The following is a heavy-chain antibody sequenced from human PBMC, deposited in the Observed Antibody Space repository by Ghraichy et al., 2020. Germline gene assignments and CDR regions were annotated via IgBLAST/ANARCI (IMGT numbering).Heavy chain of an antibody. CDR1: GFTFSNYW. V-gene: IGHV3-7*04. CDR2: IKQDGNEK. CDR3: ARAPFLERLLSPISFDY. D-gene: IGHD3-3*02. J-gene: IGHJ4*02. Sequence: GGSLRLSCAASGFTFSNYWMSWVRQAPGKGLEWVANIKQDGNEKYYVDSVKGRFTISRDNAKNSLYLQMNSLRAEDTAVYYCARAPFLERLLSPISFDYWGQGTLVTVSS.